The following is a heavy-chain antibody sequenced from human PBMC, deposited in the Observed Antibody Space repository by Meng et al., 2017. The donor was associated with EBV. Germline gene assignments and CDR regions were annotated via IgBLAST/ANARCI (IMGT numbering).Heavy chain of an antibody. V-gene: IGHV1-69*01. CDR3: ASESGRGYTPDY. Sequence: QVQLVQSGAEVKKPGSSVKVSCKTSGGPFRNYAISWVRQAPGQGLEWLGGFLPTLGAPNYAQKFHGRVSITADESTSTHYMDLSSLRSEDTAVYYCASESGRGYTPDYWGQGTLVTVPQ. D-gene: IGHD3-10*01. CDR1: GGPFRNYA. CDR2: FLPTLGAP. J-gene: IGHJ4*02.